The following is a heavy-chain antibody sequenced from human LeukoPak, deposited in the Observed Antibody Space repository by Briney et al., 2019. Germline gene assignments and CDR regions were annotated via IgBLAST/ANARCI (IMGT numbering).Heavy chain of an antibody. CDR2: ISYDGSNE. D-gene: IGHD5-12*01. CDR3: AKDRLSGYADY. J-gene: IGHJ4*02. Sequence: GGSLRLSCEASGFTFSHYGIPWVRQAPGKGLEWVAVISYDGSNEYYADSVKGRFSISRDNSKNTLYLQMNSLRAEDTAVYYCAKDRLSGYADYWGQGTLVTVSS. V-gene: IGHV3-30*18. CDR1: GFTFSHYG.